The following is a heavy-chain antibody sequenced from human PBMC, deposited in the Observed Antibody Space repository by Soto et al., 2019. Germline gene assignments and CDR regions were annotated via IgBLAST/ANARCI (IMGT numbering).Heavy chain of an antibody. V-gene: IGHV5-51*01. J-gene: IGHJ6*02. CDR3: AASIFYYGMDV. Sequence: PWESLKISCKGSGYTFTNYWIGWVRQMPGKGLEWMGIIYPGDSDTKYNPSFQGQVTISADKSITTTYLQWSSLKASDTAIYYCAASIFYYGMDVWGQGTTVTVSS. CDR1: GYTFTNYW. CDR2: IYPGDSDT.